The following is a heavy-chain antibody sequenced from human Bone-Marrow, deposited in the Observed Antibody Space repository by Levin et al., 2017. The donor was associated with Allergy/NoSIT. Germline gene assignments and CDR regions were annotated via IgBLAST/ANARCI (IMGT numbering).Heavy chain of an antibody. CDR3: ARDSTDTAMVTVGSFDY. V-gene: IGHV3-21*01. J-gene: IGHJ4*02. D-gene: IGHD5-18*01. CDR1: GFTFSSYS. Sequence: GESLKISCAASGFTFSSYSMNWVRKAPGKGLEWVPSISSSSSYIYYADSVKGRFTISRDNAKNSLYLQMNSLRAEDTAVYYCARDSTDTAMVTVGSFDYWGQGTLVTVSS. CDR2: ISSSSSYI.